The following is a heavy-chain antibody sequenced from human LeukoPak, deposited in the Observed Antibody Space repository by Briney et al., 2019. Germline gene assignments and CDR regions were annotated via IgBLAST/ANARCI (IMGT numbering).Heavy chain of an antibody. CDR1: GFTFSDYY. CDR2: ISSSSSYT. CDR3: ARDSGAGTDDAFDI. J-gene: IGHJ3*02. D-gene: IGHD6-19*01. V-gene: IGHV3-11*05. Sequence: GGSLRLSCAASGFTFSDYYMSWIRLAPGKGLEWVSYISSSSSYTNYADSVKGRFTISRDNAKNSLYLQMNSLRAEDTAVYYCARDSGAGTDDAFDIWGQGTMVTVSS.